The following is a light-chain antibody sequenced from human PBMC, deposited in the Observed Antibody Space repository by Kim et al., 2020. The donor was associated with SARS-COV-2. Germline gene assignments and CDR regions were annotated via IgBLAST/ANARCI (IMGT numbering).Light chain of an antibody. CDR2: GNS. CDR1: SSNIGAGYD. CDR3: QSYDSSLSGWV. V-gene: IGLV1-40*01. Sequence: RFTISCTGSSSNIGAGYDGHWYQQLPGTAPKLLIYGNSNRPSGVPDRFSGSKSGTSASLAITGLQAEDEADYYCQSYDSSLSGWVFGGGTQLTVL. J-gene: IGLJ3*02.